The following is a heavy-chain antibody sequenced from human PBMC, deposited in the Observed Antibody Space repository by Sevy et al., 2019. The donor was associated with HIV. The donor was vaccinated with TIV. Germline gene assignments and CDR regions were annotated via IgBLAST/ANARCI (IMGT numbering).Heavy chain of an antibody. J-gene: IGHJ3*02. D-gene: IGHD4-4*01. CDR3: ARRVTVHDGLDI. Sequence: GGSLRLSCAASGFTFSDYHLNWIRQAPGKGLVWVSYISGISTYTNYADSVKGRFTISRDNAKNLLFLQMNSLRAEDTAVYYCARRVTVHDGLDIWGQGTMVTVSS. V-gene: IGHV3-11*06. CDR2: ISGISTYT. CDR1: GFTFSDYH.